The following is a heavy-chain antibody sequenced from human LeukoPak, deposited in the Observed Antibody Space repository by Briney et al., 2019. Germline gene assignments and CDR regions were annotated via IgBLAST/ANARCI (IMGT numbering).Heavy chain of an antibody. J-gene: IGHJ6*03. D-gene: IGHD6-19*01. Sequence: ASVKVSCKASGYTFTSYDINWVRRATGQGLEWMGWMNPNSGNTGYAQKFQGRVTMTRNTSISTAYMELSSLRSEDTALYYCARHVAPVADPYYYYYMDVWGKGTTVTVSS. V-gene: IGHV1-8*01. CDR2: MNPNSGNT. CDR3: ARHVAPVADPYYYYYMDV. CDR1: GYTFTSYD.